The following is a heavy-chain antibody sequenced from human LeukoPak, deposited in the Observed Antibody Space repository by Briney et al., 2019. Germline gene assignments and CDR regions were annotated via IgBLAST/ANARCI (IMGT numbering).Heavy chain of an antibody. CDR3: ARDSYIVGAFDI. D-gene: IGHD3-16*02. CDR2: IYYSGST. J-gene: IGHJ3*02. CDR1: GGSISSYY. Sequence: PSETLSLTCTVSGGSISSYYWSWIRQPPGKGLEWIGYIYYSGSTNYNPSLKSRVTISVDTSKNQFSLKPSSVTAADTAVYYCARDSYIVGAFDIWGQGTMVTVSS. V-gene: IGHV4-59*01.